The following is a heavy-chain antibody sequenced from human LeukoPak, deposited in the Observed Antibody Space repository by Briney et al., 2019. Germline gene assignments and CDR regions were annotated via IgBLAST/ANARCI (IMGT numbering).Heavy chain of an antibody. CDR3: AKDGPTVTIFGHFDY. D-gene: IGHD4-17*01. V-gene: IGHV3-30*18. Sequence: GGSLRLSCAASGFAFSNYVMHWVRQAPGKGLKWVAVISYDGSNIYYADSVKGRFTISRDNSKNTLYLQMNSLSAEDTAVYYCAKDGPTVTIFGHFDYWGHGTLVTVSS. J-gene: IGHJ4*01. CDR2: ISYDGSNI. CDR1: GFAFSNYV.